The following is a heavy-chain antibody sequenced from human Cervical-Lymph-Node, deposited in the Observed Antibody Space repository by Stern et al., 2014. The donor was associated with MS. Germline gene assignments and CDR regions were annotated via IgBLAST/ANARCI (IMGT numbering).Heavy chain of an antibody. CDR2: IYPGDSDT. J-gene: IGHJ4*02. V-gene: IGHV5-51*03. D-gene: IGHD3-10*01. CDR1: GYIFTTYW. Sequence: EVQLVQSGAEVNKPGESLRISCKASGYIFTTYWIGWVRQMPGKGLEWMGIIYPGDSDTRYSPSFQGQVTISADKSINTAYLQWSSLKAPDTAMYYCARAPSSRYGSESYYFDYWGQGTLVTVSS. CDR3: ARAPSSRYGSESYYFDY.